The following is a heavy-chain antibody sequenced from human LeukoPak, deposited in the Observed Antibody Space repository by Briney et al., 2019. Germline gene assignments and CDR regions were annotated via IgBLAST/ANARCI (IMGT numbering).Heavy chain of an antibody. J-gene: IGHJ4*02. V-gene: IGHV3-33*08. D-gene: IGHD6-13*01. CDR2: IWYDGSNK. CDR1: GFTFSNAW. CDR3: ARGIAAAGNSIDY. Sequence: GGSLRLSCAASGFTFSNAWMSWVRQAPGKGLEWVAVIWYDGSNKYYADSVKGRFTISRDNSKNTLYLQMNSLRAEDTAVYYCARGIAAAGNSIDYWGQGTLVTVSS.